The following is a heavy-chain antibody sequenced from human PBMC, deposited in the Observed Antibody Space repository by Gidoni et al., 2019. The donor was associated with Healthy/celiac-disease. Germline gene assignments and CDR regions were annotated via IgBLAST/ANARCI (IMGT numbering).Heavy chain of an antibody. CDR2: IYYSGST. CDR3: ASQYSSSWYLTKPDEYFQH. Sequence: QLQLQESGPGLVQPSETLSLTCTVSGGSISSSSYYWGWIRQHPGKGLEWIGSIYYSGSTYYNPSLKSRVTISVDTSKNQFSLKLSSVTAADTAVYYCASQYSSSWYLTKPDEYFQHWGQGTLVTVSS. J-gene: IGHJ1*01. CDR1: GGSISSSSYY. D-gene: IGHD6-13*01. V-gene: IGHV4-39*01.